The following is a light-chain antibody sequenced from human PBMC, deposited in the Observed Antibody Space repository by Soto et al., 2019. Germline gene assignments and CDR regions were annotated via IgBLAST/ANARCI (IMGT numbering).Light chain of an antibody. Sequence: AIQMTQSPSSLSASVGDRVTITCRASQGIKKDLGWYQQKPGKAPKLLIYASSTLQSGVPSRFSGSGYGTDYTLTISSLQPEDFATYFRQQDYSYPLTFVGGTKVELK. CDR3: QQDYSYPLT. CDR1: QGIKKD. J-gene: IGKJ4*01. CDR2: ASS. V-gene: IGKV1-6*01.